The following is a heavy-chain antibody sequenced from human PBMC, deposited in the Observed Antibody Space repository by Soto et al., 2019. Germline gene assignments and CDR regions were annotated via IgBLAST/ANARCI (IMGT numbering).Heavy chain of an antibody. D-gene: IGHD3-3*01. J-gene: IGHJ6*02. CDR2: ITESGSV. V-gene: IGHV4-34*02. CDR1: DGSFSGSS. Sequence: QVHLQQWGGGLLKPSETLSLRCVVYDGSFSGSSWNWVRQAPGKGLEWIGEITESGSVNYNPSLKKRVSISLDSSNNHFSLNLTSLTAADTAVYYCARSVLRFYPYSYYGMDVWGQGTSVTVSS. CDR3: ARSVLRFYPYSYYGMDV.